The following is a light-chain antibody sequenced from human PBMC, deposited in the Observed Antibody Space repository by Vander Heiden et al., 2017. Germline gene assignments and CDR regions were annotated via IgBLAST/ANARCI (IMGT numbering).Light chain of an antibody. CDR1: ATDIGDHNY. J-gene: IGLJ2*01. CDR2: RVS. V-gene: IGLV2-14*01. CDR3: SSYSNRITWI. Sequence: QSALTQPAPVSGSPGQSITISCTGTATDIGDHNYVSWYQQHPGKAPKLIIDRVSNRPSGISNRFSASKSDNTASLTISGLQAEDEAVYYCSSYSNRITWIFGGGTKLTVL.